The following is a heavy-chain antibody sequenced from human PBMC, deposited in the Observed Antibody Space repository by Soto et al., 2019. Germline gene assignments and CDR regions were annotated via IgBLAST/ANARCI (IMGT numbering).Heavy chain of an antibody. V-gene: IGHV1-69*13. D-gene: IGHD3-10*01. CDR3: ARDHPLWTTYRGYYYYYGMDV. J-gene: IGHJ6*02. Sequence: SVKVSCKASGGTFSSYAISWVRQAPGQGLEWMGGIIPIFGTANYAQKFQGRVTITADESTSTAYMELRSLRSDDTAVYYCARDHPLWTTYRGYYYYYGMDVWGQGTTVTVSS. CDR2: IIPIFGTA. CDR1: GGTFSSYA.